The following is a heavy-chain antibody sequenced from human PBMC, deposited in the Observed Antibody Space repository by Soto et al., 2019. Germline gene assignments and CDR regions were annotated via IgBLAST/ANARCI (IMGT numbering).Heavy chain of an antibody. CDR2: IYYSGST. D-gene: IGHD3-10*01. J-gene: IGHJ4*02. V-gene: IGHV4-31*03. CDR3: ARVPPATSRRPTYGSGSRVIAYYFDY. Sequence: PSETLSLTCTVSGGSISSGGYYWSWIRQHPGKGLEWIGYIYYSGSTYYNPSLKSRVTISVDTSKNQFSLKLSSVTAADTAVYYCARVPPATSRRPTYGSGSRVIAYYFDYWGQGTLVTVSS. CDR1: GGSISSGGYY.